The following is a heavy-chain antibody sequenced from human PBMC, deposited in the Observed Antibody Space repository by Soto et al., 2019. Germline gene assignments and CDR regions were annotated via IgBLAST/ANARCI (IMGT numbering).Heavy chain of an antibody. V-gene: IGHV3-23*01. CDR1: AFTFNSHS. CDR3: ESRAHGTGRHY. CDR2: ITGAGGGT. Sequence: PGGALRLSCAASAFTFNSHSMSWFRQAPGKGLAWVSSITGAGGGTYYADSVKGRFTISRDNSKNTLYLQMNSLRAEDTAIYYCESRAHGTGRHYWGQGNLVTRIL. D-gene: IGHD2-8*02. J-gene: IGHJ4*02.